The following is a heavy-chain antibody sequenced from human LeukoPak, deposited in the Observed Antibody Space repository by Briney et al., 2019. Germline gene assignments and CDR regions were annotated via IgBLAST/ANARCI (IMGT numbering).Heavy chain of an antibody. J-gene: IGHJ4*02. D-gene: IGHD3-9*01. CDR2: LSYHARND. CDR3: AKDLNDISYYFDY. V-gene: IGHV3-30*04. Sequence: PGRSLRLSCAASGFTFNGYAMNWIRQAPGKGLEWVASLSYHARNDDYADSVKGRFTISRDNSRNTLYLQMNSLRAEDTAVYYCAKDLNDISYYFDYWGQGTLVTVSS. CDR1: GFTFNGYA.